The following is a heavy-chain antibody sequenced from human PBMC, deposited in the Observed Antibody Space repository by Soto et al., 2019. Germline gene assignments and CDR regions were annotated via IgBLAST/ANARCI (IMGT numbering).Heavy chain of an antibody. Sequence: SETLSLTCAVYGGSFSGYYWSWIRQPPGKGLEWIGEINHSGSTNYNPSLKSRVTISVDTSKNQFSLKLSSVTAADTAVYYCARGRGAAASWGQGTLVTVSS. V-gene: IGHV4-34*01. CDR1: GGSFSGYY. CDR2: INHSGST. D-gene: IGHD6-13*01. CDR3: ARGRGAAAS. J-gene: IGHJ5*02.